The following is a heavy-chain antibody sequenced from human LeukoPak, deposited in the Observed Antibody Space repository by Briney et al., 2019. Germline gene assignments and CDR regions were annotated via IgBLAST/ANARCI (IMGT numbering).Heavy chain of an antibody. CDR2: ISGSGGST. J-gene: IGHJ4*02. Sequence: PGGTLRLSCAASGFTFSSYGMSWVRQAPGKGLEWVSAISGSGGSTYYADSVKGRFTISRDNSKNTLYLQMNSLRAEDTAVYYCARALWTVTSVAFDYWGQGTLVTVSS. V-gene: IGHV3-23*01. CDR1: GFTFSSYG. CDR3: ARALWTVTSVAFDY. D-gene: IGHD4-17*01.